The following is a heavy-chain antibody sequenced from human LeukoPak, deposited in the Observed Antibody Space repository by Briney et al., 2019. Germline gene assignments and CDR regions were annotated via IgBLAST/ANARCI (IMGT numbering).Heavy chain of an antibody. CDR2: IYSGGST. D-gene: IGHD3-3*01. V-gene: IGHV3-53*01. CDR3: ARDPGYYDFWSGNY. Sequence: PGGSLRLSCAASGFTVSNSYMSWVRQAPGKGLEWVSIIYSGGSTYYADSVKGRFTISRDSSKNTLYLQMNSLRAEDTAVYYCARDPGYYDFWSGNYWGQGTLVTVSS. CDR1: GFTVSNSY. J-gene: IGHJ4*02.